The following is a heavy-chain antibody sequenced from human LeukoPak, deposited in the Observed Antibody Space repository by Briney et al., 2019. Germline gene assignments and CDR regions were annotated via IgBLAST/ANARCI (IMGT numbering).Heavy chain of an antibody. CDR3: ARVPGIAVAGTRYGDNWFDP. J-gene: IGHJ5*02. CDR1: GGSISSSSYY. CDR2: IYYSGST. Sequence: SETLSLTCTVSGGSISSSSYYWGWIRQPPGKGLEWIGSIYYSGSTYYNPSLKSRVTISVDTSKNQFSLKLSSVTAADTAVYYCARVPGIAVAGTRYGDNWFDPWGQGTLVTVSS. V-gene: IGHV4-39*07. D-gene: IGHD6-19*01.